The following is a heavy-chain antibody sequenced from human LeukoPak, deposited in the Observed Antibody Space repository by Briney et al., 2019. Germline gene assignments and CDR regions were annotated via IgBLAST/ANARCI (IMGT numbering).Heavy chain of an antibody. CDR3: ARDKYDSSGYYWPFFDY. Sequence: SETLSLTCTVSGDSISSYYWSWIRQPAGKGLEWIGRIYTSGSTNYNPSLKSRVTMSVDTSKNQFSLKLSSVTAADTAVYYCARDKYDSSGYYWPFFDYWGQGTLVTVSS. V-gene: IGHV4-4*07. J-gene: IGHJ4*02. CDR1: GDSISSYY. D-gene: IGHD3-22*01. CDR2: IYTSGST.